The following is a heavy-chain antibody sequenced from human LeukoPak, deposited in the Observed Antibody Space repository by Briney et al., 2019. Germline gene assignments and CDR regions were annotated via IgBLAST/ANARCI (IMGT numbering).Heavy chain of an antibody. Sequence: SETLSLTCAVYGGSFSGYYWSWIRQPPGKGLEWSGEINHIVITNCNPSLKSRVTISVNTSKNQSTLQLSSVPAADTAVYYCASEIAAADGGNGPSPDYWGQGTLVTVSS. J-gene: IGHJ4*02. CDR3: ASEIAAADGGNGPSPDY. CDR2: INHIVIT. V-gene: IGHV4-34*01. CDR1: GGSFSGYY. D-gene: IGHD6-13*01.